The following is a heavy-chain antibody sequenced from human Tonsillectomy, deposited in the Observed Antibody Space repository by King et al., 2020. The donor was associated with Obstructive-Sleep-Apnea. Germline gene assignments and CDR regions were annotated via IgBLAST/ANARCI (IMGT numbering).Heavy chain of an antibody. J-gene: IGHJ4*02. CDR3: ARDHCSSTTCYHYFDY. D-gene: IGHD2-2*01. CDR1: GFTFSSYA. Sequence: VQLVESGGGVVQPGRSLRLSCAASGFTFSSYAMHWFRQAPGKGLEWVAVISYDGSNKYYADSVKGRFTISRDNSKNTLYLQMNSLRAEDTAVYYCARDHCSSTTCYHYFDYWGQGTLVTVSS. V-gene: IGHV3-30*04. CDR2: ISYDGSNK.